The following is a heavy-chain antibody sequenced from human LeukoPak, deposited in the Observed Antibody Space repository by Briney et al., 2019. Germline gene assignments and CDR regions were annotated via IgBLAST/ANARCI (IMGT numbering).Heavy chain of an antibody. CDR3: ARAPSGENYFPWYFDR. J-gene: IGHJ2*01. Sequence: PGGSLRLSCTASGFTFSSSSVNWVRQAPGKGLEWVSSITRSSTYIYYADSMKGRFTISRDNAKNSLYLQMNSLRADDPAVYYCARAPSGENYFPWYFDRWGRGSLVTVSS. CDR1: GFTFSSSS. D-gene: IGHD2/OR15-2a*01. CDR2: ITRSSTYI. V-gene: IGHV3-21*01.